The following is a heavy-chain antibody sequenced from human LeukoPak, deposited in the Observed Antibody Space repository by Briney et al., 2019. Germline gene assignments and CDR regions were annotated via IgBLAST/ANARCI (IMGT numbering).Heavy chain of an antibody. Sequence: PGGSLRLSCAASGFTFSAYEMNWVRQAPGKGLEWVSSISSSSSYIYYADSVKGRFTISRDNAKNSLYLQMNSLRAEDTAVYYCARGSFNGGTYHLDYWGQGTLVTVSS. J-gene: IGHJ4*02. CDR2: ISSSSSYI. V-gene: IGHV3-21*04. D-gene: IGHD2-8*01. CDR1: GFTFSAYE. CDR3: ARGSFNGGTYHLDY.